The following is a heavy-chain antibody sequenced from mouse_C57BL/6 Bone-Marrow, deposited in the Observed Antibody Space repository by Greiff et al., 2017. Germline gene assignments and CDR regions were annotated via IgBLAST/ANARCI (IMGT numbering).Heavy chain of an antibody. CDR1: GFTFSDYY. J-gene: IGHJ2*01. CDR2: ISNGGGST. CDR3: ARHGITFDY. Sequence: EVQLQQSGGGLVQPGGSLKLSCAASGFTFSDYYMYWVRQTPEKRLEWVAYISNGGGSTYYPDTVKGRFTISRDNAKNTLYLQMSRLKSEDTAMYYCARHGITFDYWGQGTTLTVSS. D-gene: IGHD2-4*01. V-gene: IGHV5-12*01.